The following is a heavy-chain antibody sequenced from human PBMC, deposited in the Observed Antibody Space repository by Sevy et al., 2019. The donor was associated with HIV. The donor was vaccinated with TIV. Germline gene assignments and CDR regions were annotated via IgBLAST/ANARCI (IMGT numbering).Heavy chain of an antibody. J-gene: IGHJ3*02. CDR1: GYTLTKLS. D-gene: IGHD5-12*01. CDR3: ATPKYVGYDYESLDI. V-gene: IGHV1-24*01. CDR2: FDPEDGET. Sequence: NNRRASVKVSCKVSGYTLTKLSMHWVRQAPGKGLEWMGGFDPEDGETIYAQKFQGRVTMTEDTSTDTAYMELSSLRSEDTAVYYCATPKYVGYDYESLDIWGQGTMVTVSS.